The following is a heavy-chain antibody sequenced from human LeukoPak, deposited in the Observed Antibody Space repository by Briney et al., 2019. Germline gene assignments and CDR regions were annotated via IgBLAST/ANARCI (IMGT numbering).Heavy chain of an antibody. D-gene: IGHD6-19*01. CDR3: ARVYMYSSGWYHDY. V-gene: IGHV3-64*01. Sequence: GGSLRLSCAASGFTFSSYAMHWVRQAPGKGLEYVSAISSNGGSTYYANSVKGRFTISRDNSKNTLYLQMGSLRAEDMAVYYCARVYMYSSGWYHDYWGQGTLVTVSS. CDR1: GFTFSSYA. CDR2: ISSNGGST. J-gene: IGHJ4*02.